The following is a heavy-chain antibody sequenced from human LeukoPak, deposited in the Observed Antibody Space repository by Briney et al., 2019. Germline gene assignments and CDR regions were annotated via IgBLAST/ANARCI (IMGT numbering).Heavy chain of an antibody. Sequence: GGSLRLSCAASGFTFSSYWMSWVRQAPGKGLEWVANIKQDGSEKYYVDSVKGRFTISRDNAKNSLYLQMNSLRAEDTAVYYCAKGWSNGYFDYWGQGTLVIVSS. CDR1: GFTFSSYW. CDR2: IKQDGSEK. D-gene: IGHD6-13*01. CDR3: AKGWSNGYFDY. V-gene: IGHV3-7*01. J-gene: IGHJ4*02.